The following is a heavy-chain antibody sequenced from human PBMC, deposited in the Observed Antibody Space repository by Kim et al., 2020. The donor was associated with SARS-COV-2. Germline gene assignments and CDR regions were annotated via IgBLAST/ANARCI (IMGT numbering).Heavy chain of an antibody. CDR2: ISSDGSNI. J-gene: IGHJ6*02. V-gene: IGHV3-74*01. Sequence: GGSLRLSCVASEFSLSSFWMQWVRQVPGKGLVWVSRISSDGSNIRYADSVKGRVTISRDNAKNTLSLQMNSLRVEDTAVYYCARLKGAAYRMDVWGQGTT. CDR3: ARLKGAAYRMDV. CDR1: EFSLSSFW.